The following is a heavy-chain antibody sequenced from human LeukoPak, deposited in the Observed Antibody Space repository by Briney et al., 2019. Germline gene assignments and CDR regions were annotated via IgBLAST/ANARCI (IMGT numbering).Heavy chain of an antibody. CDR2: ISYDGSNK. D-gene: IGHD3-10*01. J-gene: IGHJ3*02. V-gene: IGHV3-30-3*02. CDR3: AKDQYGSGSYYNARSAFDI. Sequence: GGSLRLSCAASGFSFSSYAMHWVRQAPGKGLEWVAVISYDGSNKYYADSVKGRFTISRDNSKNTLYLQMNSLRAEDTAVYYCAKDQYGSGSYYNARSAFDIWGQGTMVTVSS. CDR1: GFSFSSYA.